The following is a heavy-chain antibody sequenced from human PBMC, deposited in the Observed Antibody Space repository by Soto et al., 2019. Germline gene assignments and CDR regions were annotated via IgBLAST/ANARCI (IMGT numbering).Heavy chain of an antibody. CDR2: ISAYNGNT. Sequence: ASVKVSCKASGYTFTSYGISWVRQAPGQGLEWMGWISAYNGNTNYAQKLQGRVTMTTDTSTSTAYMELRSLRSDDTAVYYCARGPDYGKGYGGNRGAFDIWGQGTMVTVSS. D-gene: IGHD4-17*01. CDR3: ARGPDYGKGYGGNRGAFDI. CDR1: GYTFTSYG. J-gene: IGHJ3*02. V-gene: IGHV1-18*01.